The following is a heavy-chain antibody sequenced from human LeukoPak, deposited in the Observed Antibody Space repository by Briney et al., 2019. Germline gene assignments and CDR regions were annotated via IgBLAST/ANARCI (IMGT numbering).Heavy chain of an antibody. J-gene: IGHJ3*02. Sequence: AVSVKVSCKASGYTLTSYFIHWVRQAPGQGLEWMGIINPSGGSTSYAQKFQGRVTMTRDTSTSTVYMELSSLRSEDTAVYYCARDQDWNYAFDIWGQGTMATVSS. CDR2: INPSGGST. V-gene: IGHV1-46*01. CDR1: GYTLTSYF. CDR3: ARDQDWNYAFDI. D-gene: IGHD1-7*01.